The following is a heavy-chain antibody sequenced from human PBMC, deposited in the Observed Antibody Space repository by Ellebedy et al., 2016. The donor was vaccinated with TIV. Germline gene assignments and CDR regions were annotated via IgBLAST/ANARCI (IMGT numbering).Heavy chain of an antibody. D-gene: IGHD6-13*01. Sequence: GESLKISCAASGFAFSTYAMSWVRQAPGKGLEWVSTVSDSGAYTYYVDSVRGRFIVSRDNSRNTLNLQMNSLRAEDTAVYYCMRDISWSQYWGQGTLVTVSS. CDR1: GFAFSTYA. V-gene: IGHV3-23*01. CDR3: MRDISWSQY. CDR2: VSDSGAYT. J-gene: IGHJ1*01.